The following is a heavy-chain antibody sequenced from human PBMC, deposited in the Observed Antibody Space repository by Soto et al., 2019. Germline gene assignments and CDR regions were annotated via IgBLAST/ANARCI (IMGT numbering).Heavy chain of an antibody. CDR2: IYHSGST. CDR1: GGSISSSNW. D-gene: IGHD6-13*01. CDR3: ATQAKRYSSSWYGQISEFDP. J-gene: IGHJ5*02. V-gene: IGHV4-4*02. Sequence: PSETLSLTCAVSGGSISSSNWWSWVRQPPGKGLEWIGEIYHSGSTNYNPSLKSRVTISVDKSKNQFSLKLSSVTAADTAVYYCATQAKRYSSSWYGQISEFDPWGQGTLVTVSS.